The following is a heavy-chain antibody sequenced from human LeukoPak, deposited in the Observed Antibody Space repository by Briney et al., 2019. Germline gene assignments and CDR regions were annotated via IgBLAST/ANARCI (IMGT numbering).Heavy chain of an antibody. V-gene: IGHV3-23*01. D-gene: IGHD1-26*01. CDR3: TKPVGAPVRGWFDP. CDR1: GFTFNNFA. CDR2: IGASGGSA. Sequence: PGGSLRLSCAASGFTFNNFAMSWVRQAPGKGLEWVSSIGASGGSAFYADSVKGRFTSSRDNFRNTLYLQMNYLRVDDTAIYYCTKPVGAPVRGWFDPWAREPWSPSPQ. J-gene: IGHJ5*02.